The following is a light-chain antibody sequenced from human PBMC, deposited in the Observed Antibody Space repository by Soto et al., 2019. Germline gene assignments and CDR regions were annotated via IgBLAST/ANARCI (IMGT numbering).Light chain of an antibody. CDR2: GNS. V-gene: IGLV1-40*01. Sequence: QSALTQPPSVSGAPGQRVTISCTGGSSNIGAGYDVHWYQQLPGTAPKLLIYGNSNRPSGVPDRFSGSKSGTSASLAITGLQAEDEADYYCQSYDSSLSVNYVFGTGTKVTVL. J-gene: IGLJ1*01. CDR1: SSNIGAGYD. CDR3: QSYDSSLSVNYV.